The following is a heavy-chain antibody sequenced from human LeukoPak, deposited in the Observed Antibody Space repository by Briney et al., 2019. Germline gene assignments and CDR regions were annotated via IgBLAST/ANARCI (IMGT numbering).Heavy chain of an antibody. Sequence: AGGSLRLSCAASGFTFSSYAVSWVRQAPGKGLEWVSAISARGDSTYYADSVEGRFTISRDNSKNTLYLQMNSLRGEDTALYYCARGAYGDYGYWGQGTLVTVSS. CDR3: ARGAYGDYGY. CDR1: GFTFSSYA. CDR2: ISARGDST. V-gene: IGHV3-23*01. J-gene: IGHJ4*02. D-gene: IGHD4-17*01.